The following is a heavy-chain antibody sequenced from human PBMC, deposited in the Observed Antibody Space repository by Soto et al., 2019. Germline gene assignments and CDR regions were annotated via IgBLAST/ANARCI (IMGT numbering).Heavy chain of an antibody. Sequence: EVQLLESGGGLVQPGGSLRLSCAASGFTFSSDAMSWVRQAPGKGLEWVSGINGGGVSTYYAESVKGRFTISRDNSKDTVYLQMNSLRAEDTAVYYCAKSPRYCTNGLCYPVYYFDYWGQGSLVTVCS. V-gene: IGHV3-23*01. CDR3: AKSPRYCTNGLCYPVYYFDY. CDR2: INGGGVST. J-gene: IGHJ4*02. CDR1: GFTFSSDA. D-gene: IGHD2-8*01.